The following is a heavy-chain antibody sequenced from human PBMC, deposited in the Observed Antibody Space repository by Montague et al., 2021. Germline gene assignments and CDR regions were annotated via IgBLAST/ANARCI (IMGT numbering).Heavy chain of an antibody. CDR3: ARVFSSWYVGWFDP. V-gene: IGHV4-39*07. D-gene: IGHD6-13*01. J-gene: IGHJ5*02. Sequence: SETLSLTCTVSGASITSNIYYWGWIRQSPGKGLEWIGSINYSGNSFYQPSIKSRITMAVDKSKNQFSLKLISVTAADTATYYCARVFSSWYVGWFDPWGQGTLVTVSS. CDR1: GASITSNIYY. CDR2: INYSGNS.